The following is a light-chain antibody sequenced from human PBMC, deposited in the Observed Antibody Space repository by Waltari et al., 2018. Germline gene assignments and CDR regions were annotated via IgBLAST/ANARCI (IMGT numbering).Light chain of an antibody. CDR3: MQGTHWPYT. V-gene: IGKV2-30*01. CDR2: KVS. J-gene: IGKJ2*01. CDR1: QSLVFGDGNTY. Sequence: DAVMTQSPLSLPVTPGQPASISCRSTQSLVFGDGNTYLNWFHQRPGQSQRRLIYKVSNRDSGVPDRFSGSGSGTDFTLRISRVEAEDVGVYYCMQGTHWPYTFGQGTKVEI.